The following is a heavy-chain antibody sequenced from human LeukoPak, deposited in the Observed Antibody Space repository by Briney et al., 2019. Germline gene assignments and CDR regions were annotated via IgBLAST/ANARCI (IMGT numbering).Heavy chain of an antibody. D-gene: IGHD6-19*01. J-gene: IGHJ4*02. V-gene: IGHV1-2*02. CDR3: ARDVSGWFTKYYFDY. CDR2: INPNSGGT. Sequence: ASVKVSCKASGYTFTGYYMHWVRQAPGQGLEWMGWINPNSGGTNYAQKFQGRVTMTRDTSISTAYMELSRLRSDDTAVYYCARDVSGWFTKYYFDYWGQGTLVTVSS. CDR1: GYTFTGYY.